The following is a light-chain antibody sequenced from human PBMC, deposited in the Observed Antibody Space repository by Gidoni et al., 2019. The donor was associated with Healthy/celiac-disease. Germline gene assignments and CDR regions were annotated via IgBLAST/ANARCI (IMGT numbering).Light chain of an antibody. Sequence: QSALTQPASVSGSPGQSITISCTGTSSDVGGYNYVSWYQQHPGKAPKLMIYEVSNRPSGVSKRCSGSKSGNTASLTISGLQAEDEADYYCSSYTSSSTWEFGGGTKLTVL. CDR2: EVS. J-gene: IGLJ3*02. CDR1: SSDVGGYNY. V-gene: IGLV2-14*01. CDR3: SSYTSSSTWE.